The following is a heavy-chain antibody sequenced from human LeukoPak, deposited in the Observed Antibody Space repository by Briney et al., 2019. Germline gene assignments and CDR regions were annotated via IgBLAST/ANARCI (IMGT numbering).Heavy chain of an antibody. CDR2: IKQDGSEK. CDR3: VRALGSSSADY. V-gene: IGHV3-7*01. CDR1: GFTFTHSW. Sequence: GGSLRLSCAASGFTFTHSWMSWVRQAPGEGLEWVANIKQDGSEKYYVDSVEGRFTISRDNAKNSVSLQMNRLRGEDTAVYYCVRALGSSSADYWGQGTLVTVSS. J-gene: IGHJ4*02. D-gene: IGHD6-6*01.